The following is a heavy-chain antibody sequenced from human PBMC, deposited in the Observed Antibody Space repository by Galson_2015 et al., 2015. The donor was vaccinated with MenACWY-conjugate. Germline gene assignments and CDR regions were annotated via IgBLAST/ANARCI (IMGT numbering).Heavy chain of an antibody. D-gene: IGHD1-26*01. CDR2: ITVDATNT. V-gene: IGHV3-74*03. CDR3: ARDGGGGTPFDC. J-gene: IGHJ4*02. Sequence: SLRLSCAASGFTIGRYWIHWGRQVPGKGPVWISCITVDATNTEFAESVKGRFALSRDNARNTVYLQMNSLTAEDTAVYYCARDGGGGTPFDCWDQGTLVTVSS. CDR1: GFTIGRYW.